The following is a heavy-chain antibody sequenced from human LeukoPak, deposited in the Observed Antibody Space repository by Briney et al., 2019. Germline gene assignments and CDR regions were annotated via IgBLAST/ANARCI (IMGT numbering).Heavy chain of an antibody. CDR1: GYTFTSYA. J-gene: IGHJ4*02. V-gene: IGHV7-4-1*02. D-gene: IGHD3-3*01. Sequence: ASVKVSCTASGYTFTSYAMNWVRQAPGQGLEWMGWINTNTGNPTYAQGFTGRFVFSLDTSVSTAYLQISSLKAEDTAVYYCASERYDFWSGYSSFDYWGQGTLVTVSS. CDR2: INTNTGNP. CDR3: ASERYDFWSGYSSFDY.